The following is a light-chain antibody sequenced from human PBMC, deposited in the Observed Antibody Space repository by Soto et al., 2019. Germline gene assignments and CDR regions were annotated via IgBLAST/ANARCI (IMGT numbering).Light chain of an antibody. CDR2: AAS. J-gene: IGKJ5*01. Sequence: IQVTQSPSSLSASVGDRVTITCRASQSINTYLSWYQQKPGRAPKHLINAASSLQTGVPSRFSGSGSGTDFTLTISSLQPEDFATYYCQQARRFPITFGQGTRLEIK. CDR1: QSINTY. CDR3: QQARRFPIT. V-gene: IGKV1-39*01.